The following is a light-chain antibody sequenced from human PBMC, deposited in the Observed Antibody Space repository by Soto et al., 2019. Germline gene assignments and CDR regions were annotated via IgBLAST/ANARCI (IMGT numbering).Light chain of an antibody. CDR2: DAG. CDR3: QVWDSGSDHVV. Sequence: SYELTQPPSVSVAPGQTARITCGGNNIGSKSVHWYQRKPGQAPVLVVSDAGDRPSGIPERFSGSNSGNTATLTITRVEAGDEADYYCQVWDSGSDHVVFGGGTKVTVL. J-gene: IGLJ2*01. V-gene: IGLV3-21*02. CDR1: NIGSKS.